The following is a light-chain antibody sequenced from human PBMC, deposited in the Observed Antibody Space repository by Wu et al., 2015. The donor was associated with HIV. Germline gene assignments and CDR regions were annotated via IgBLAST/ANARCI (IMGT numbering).Light chain of an antibody. J-gene: IGKJ4*01. CDR2: DTS. CDR3: QQRNSWPLT. CDR1: QSVRSF. Sequence: EVVLTQSPATLSLSPGERATLSCRASQSVRSFLAWYQHKPGQAPRLLIYDTSNRATGIPARFSGSGSGTDFTLTINSLEPEDFAVYYCQQRNSWPLTFGGGTKLEIK. V-gene: IGKV3-11*01.